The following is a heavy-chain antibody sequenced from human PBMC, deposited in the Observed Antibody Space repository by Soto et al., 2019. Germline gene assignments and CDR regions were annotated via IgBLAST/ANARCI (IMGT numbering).Heavy chain of an antibody. D-gene: IGHD6-6*01. V-gene: IGHV1-18*04. CDR2: ISAYNGNT. J-gene: IGHJ5*02. CDR1: GYPCSTYG. Sequence: GASVKVSCKASGYPCSTYGLSGVLQSPGQGLEWLGWISAYNGNTNYAQKFQDRVTMTTDTPTSTAYMELRSLRFDDTAVYYCARDREAARPGWFDPWGQGTLVTVSS. CDR3: ARDREAARPGWFDP.